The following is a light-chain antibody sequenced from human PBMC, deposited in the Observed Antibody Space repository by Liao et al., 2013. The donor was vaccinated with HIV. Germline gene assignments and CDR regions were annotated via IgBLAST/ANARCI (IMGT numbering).Light chain of an antibody. V-gene: IGLV3-1*01. CDR1: KLGDKY. Sequence: SYELTQPPSVSVSPGQTASITCSGDKLGDKYACWYQQKPGQSPVLVIYYDSDRPSGIPERFSGSNSGNTATLTISRVEAGDEADYYCHVWDSSTDLVVFGGGTKLTVL. CDR3: HVWDSSTDLVV. J-gene: IGLJ2*01. CDR2: YDS.